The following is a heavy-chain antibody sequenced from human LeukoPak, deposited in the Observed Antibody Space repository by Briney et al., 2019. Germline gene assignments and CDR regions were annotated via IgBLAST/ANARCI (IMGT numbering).Heavy chain of an antibody. D-gene: IGHD3-16*02. Sequence: PTGGSLRLSCAASGFTFSSYAMSWVRQAPGKGLEWVSAISGSGGSTYYADSVKGRFTISRDNSKNTLYLQMNSLRAEDTAVYYCAKNRRITFGGVIVIGAFDIWGQGTMVTVSS. CDR1: GFTFSSYA. CDR2: ISGSGGST. V-gene: IGHV3-23*01. CDR3: AKNRRITFGGVIVIGAFDI. J-gene: IGHJ3*02.